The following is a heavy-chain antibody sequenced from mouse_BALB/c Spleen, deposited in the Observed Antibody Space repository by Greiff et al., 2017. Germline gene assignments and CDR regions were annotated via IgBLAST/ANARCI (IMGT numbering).Heavy chain of an antibody. CDR2: INPSTGYT. J-gene: IGHJ3*01. Sequence: VQLQQSGAELAKPGASVKMSCKASGYTFTSYWMHWVKQRPGQGLEWIGYINPSTGYTEYNQKFKDKATLTADKSSSTAYMQLSSLTSEDSAVYYCAREDYGSSPFAYWGQGTLVTVSA. D-gene: IGHD1-1*01. CDR1: GYTFTSYW. CDR3: AREDYGSSPFAY. V-gene: IGHV1-7*01.